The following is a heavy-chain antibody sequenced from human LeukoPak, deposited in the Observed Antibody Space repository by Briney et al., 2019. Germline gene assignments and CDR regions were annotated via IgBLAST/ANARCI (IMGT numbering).Heavy chain of an antibody. Sequence: PGGSLRLSCAASGFTFSSYGMHWVRQAPGKGLEWVAVIWYNGSNKYYADSVKGRFTISRDNSKNTLYLQMNGLRAEDTAVYYCAKEQRGYSGYDLTPDYWGQGTLVTVSS. CDR1: GFTFSSYG. V-gene: IGHV3-33*06. J-gene: IGHJ4*02. CDR2: IWYNGSNK. CDR3: AKEQRGYSGYDLTPDY. D-gene: IGHD5-12*01.